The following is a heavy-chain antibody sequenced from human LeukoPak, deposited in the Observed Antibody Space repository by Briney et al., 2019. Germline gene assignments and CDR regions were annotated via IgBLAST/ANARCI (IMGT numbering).Heavy chain of an antibody. D-gene: IGHD5-12*01. Sequence: GGSLRLSCAASGFTFSSYAMHWVRQAPGKGLEWMAVISYDGSNKYYADSVKGRFTISRDNSKNTLYLQMNSLRAEDTAVYYCAKDGDFSGSLDYWGQGTLVTVSS. CDR3: AKDGDFSGSLDY. CDR1: GFTFSSYA. J-gene: IGHJ4*02. CDR2: ISYDGSNK. V-gene: IGHV3-30-3*01.